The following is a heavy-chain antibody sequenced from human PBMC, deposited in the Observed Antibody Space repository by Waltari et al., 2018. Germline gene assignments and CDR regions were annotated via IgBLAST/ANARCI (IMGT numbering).Heavy chain of an antibody. D-gene: IGHD3-22*01. CDR2: FDPEDGET. V-gene: IGHV1-24*01. Sequence: QVQLVQSGAEVKKPGASVKVSCKVSGYTLTELSMHWVRQAPGKGLEWMGGFDPEDGETIYAQKCPGRVTMTEDTSTDTAYMELSSLRSEDTAVYYCATARPDYYDSSGYSIELLNYWGQGTLVTVSS. J-gene: IGHJ4*02. CDR1: GYTLTELS. CDR3: ATARPDYYDSSGYSIELLNY.